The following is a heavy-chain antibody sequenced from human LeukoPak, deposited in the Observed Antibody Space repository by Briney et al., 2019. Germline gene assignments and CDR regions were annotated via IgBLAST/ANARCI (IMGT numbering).Heavy chain of an antibody. D-gene: IGHD3-22*01. CDR2: IYYSGST. Sequence: SETLSLTCAVYGGSFSGHYWSWIRQPPGKGLEWLGSIYYSGSTYYNPSLKSRVTISVDTSKNQFSLNLYSVTAADTAVFYCARSYYYDYRQIDYWGQGTLVTVSS. CDR1: GGSFSGHY. CDR3: ARSYYYDYRQIDY. J-gene: IGHJ4*02. V-gene: IGHV4-34*01.